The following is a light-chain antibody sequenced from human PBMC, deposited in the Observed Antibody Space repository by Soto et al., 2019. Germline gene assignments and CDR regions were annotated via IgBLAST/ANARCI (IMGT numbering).Light chain of an antibody. J-gene: IGKJ1*01. CDR2: GAS. Sequence: EIVLTQSPGTLSLSPWERVTLSCRARQSVGSNLAWYQQKPGQAPRLLIYGASTRATGIPARFSGSGSETEFTLTISSLQAEDSAVYFCQQYNNWPTWTFGQGTKVDIK. CDR3: QQYNNWPTWT. CDR1: QSVGSN. V-gene: IGKV3-15*01.